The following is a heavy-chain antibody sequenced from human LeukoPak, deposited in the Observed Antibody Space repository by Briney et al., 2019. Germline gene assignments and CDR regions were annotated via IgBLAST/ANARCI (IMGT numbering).Heavy chain of an antibody. CDR2: ISSSSTI. Sequence: PGGSLRLSCAASGFSFSNYAMNWGRQAPGKGLECISYISSSSTIYYTDSVKGRFTISRDGAQNSLYLQMSMLRDEDTAVYYCARGRSGGYIDNWGQGTLVTVSS. J-gene: IGHJ4*02. CDR1: GFSFSNYA. D-gene: IGHD2-15*01. CDR3: ARGRSGGYIDN. V-gene: IGHV3-48*02.